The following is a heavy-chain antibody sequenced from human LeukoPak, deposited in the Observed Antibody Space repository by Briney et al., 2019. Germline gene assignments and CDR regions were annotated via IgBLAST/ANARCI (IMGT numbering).Heavy chain of an antibody. D-gene: IGHD3-10*01. CDR2: IYYSGST. CDR3: ARGYYYGSGRGDFDY. CDR1: GGSISSSSYY. V-gene: IGHV4-39*02. J-gene: IGHJ4*02. Sequence: SETLSLTCTVSGGSISSSSYYWGWIRQPPGKGLEWIGSIYYSGSTYYNPSLKSRVTISVDTSKNHFSLKLSSVTAADTAVYYCARGYYYGSGRGDFDYWGQGTLVTVSS.